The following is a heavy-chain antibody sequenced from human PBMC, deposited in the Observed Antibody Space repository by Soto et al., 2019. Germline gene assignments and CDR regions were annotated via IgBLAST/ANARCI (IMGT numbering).Heavy chain of an antibody. D-gene: IGHD3-10*01. J-gene: IGHJ4*02. CDR3: ASAVRGRYGSVIEVDY. CDR2: IDYSGST. Sequence: PSETLSLTCTVSGGSISSVGYYWSWIRQHPGKGLEWFGYIDYSGSTYYNPSLKSRVTISVDTSKNKFSLKLSSVTAADTAVYYCASAVRGRYGSVIEVDYWGQGTLVTVSS. CDR1: GGSISSVGYY. V-gene: IGHV4-31*03.